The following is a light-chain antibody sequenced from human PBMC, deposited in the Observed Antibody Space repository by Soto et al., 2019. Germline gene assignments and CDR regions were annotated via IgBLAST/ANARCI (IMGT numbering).Light chain of an antibody. J-gene: IGKJ5*01. CDR1: ESVSSN. V-gene: IGKV3-15*01. CDR3: QQNTDWPPIT. Sequence: EIVMTQSPATLSEFPGERATLSGKVSESVSSNLAWYQQRPGQAPRLLIYGASTRASGVPARFSGSGSGTDFIPTISSLQSEDSAVYYCQQNTDWPPITFGQGTRLEIK. CDR2: GAS.